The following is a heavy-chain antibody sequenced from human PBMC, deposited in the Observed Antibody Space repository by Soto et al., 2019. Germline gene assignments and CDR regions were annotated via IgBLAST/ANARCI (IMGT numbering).Heavy chain of an antibody. CDR1: GGSISSYY. J-gene: IGHJ6*02. CDR2: IYYSGST. D-gene: IGHD2-8*01. CDR3: ARALFCRYCTNGDMGNYYGMDV. V-gene: IGHV4-59*01. Sequence: SETLSLTCTVSGGSISSYYWSWIRQPPGKGLEWIGYIYYSGSTNYNPSLKSRVTISVDTSKNQFSLKLSSVTAADTAVYYCARALFCRYCTNGDMGNYYGMDVWGQGTTVTVSS.